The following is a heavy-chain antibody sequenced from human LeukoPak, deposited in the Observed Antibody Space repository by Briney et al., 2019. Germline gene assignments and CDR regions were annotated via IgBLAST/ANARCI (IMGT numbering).Heavy chain of an antibody. CDR2: IYYSGST. CDR3: ARRSWSYGFYYYYYMDV. J-gene: IGHJ6*03. V-gene: IGHV4-39*01. CDR1: GGSISSSSYY. D-gene: IGHD6-13*01. Sequence: SETLSLTCTVSGGSISSSSYYWGWIRQPPGKGLEWIGSIYYSGSTYYNPSLKSRVTISVDTSKNQFSLKLSSVTAADTAVYYCARRSWSYGFYYYYYMDVWGKGTTVTVFS.